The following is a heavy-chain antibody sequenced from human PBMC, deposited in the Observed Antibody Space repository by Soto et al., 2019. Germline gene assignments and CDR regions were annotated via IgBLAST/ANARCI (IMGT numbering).Heavy chain of an antibody. J-gene: IGHJ6*02. V-gene: IGHV1-46*01. D-gene: IGHD4-4*01. CDR1: GYTFTSYY. CDR3: ARDLRFDYSNYYYGMDV. CDR2: INPSGGST. Sequence: GASVKVSCKASGYTFTSYYMHWVRQAPGQGLEWMGIINPSGGSTSYAQKFQGRVTMTRDTSTSTVYMELSSLRSEDTAVYYCARDLRFDYSNYYYGMDVWGQGTTVTVSS.